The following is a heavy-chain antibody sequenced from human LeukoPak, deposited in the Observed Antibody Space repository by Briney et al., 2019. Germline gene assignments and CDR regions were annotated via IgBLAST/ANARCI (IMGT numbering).Heavy chain of an antibody. J-gene: IGHJ4*02. Sequence: GGSLRLSCAASGFTFSNAWMSWVRQAPGKGLEWVGRIKSKTDGGTTDYAAPVKGRFTISRDDSKNTLYLQMNSLKTEDTAVYYCTSLYCSSTICSGWWGQGTLVTVSS. CDR2: IKSKTDGGTT. CDR3: TSLYCSSTICSGW. V-gene: IGHV3-15*01. CDR1: GFTFSNAW. D-gene: IGHD2-2*01.